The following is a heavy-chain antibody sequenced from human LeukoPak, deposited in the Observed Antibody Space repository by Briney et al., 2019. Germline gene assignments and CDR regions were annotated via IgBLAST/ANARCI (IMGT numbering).Heavy chain of an antibody. CDR3: ARGLNYYGSGSYPRRIDAFDI. D-gene: IGHD3-10*01. V-gene: IGHV4-34*01. J-gene: IGHJ3*02. CDR2: INHSGST. CDR1: GGSFSGYC. Sequence: PSETLSLACAVYGGSFSGYCWSWIRQPPGKGLEWIGEINHSGSTNYNPSLKSRVTISVDTSKNQFSLKLSSGTAADTAVYYCARGLNYYGSGSYPRRIDAFDIWGQGTMVTVSS.